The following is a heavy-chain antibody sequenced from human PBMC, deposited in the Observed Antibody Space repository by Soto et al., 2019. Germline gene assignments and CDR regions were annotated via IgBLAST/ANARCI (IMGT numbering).Heavy chain of an antibody. CDR3: ARPTGSYCGGDCYSGAFDI. J-gene: IGHJ3*02. D-gene: IGHD2-21*02. V-gene: IGHV5-51*01. CDR2: IYPGDSDT. Sequence: GKSLKISCKGSGYSFTSYWIGWVRQMPGKGLEWMGIIYPGDSDTRYSPSFQGQVTISADKSISTAYLQWSSLKASDTAMYYCARPTGSYCGGDCYSGAFDIWGQGTMVTVSS. CDR1: GYSFTSYW.